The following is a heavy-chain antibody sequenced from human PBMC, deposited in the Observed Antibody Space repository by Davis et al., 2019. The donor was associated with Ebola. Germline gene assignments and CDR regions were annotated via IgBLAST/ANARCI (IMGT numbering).Heavy chain of an antibody. Sequence: PGGSLRLSCAASGFTFDDYGMHWVRQAPGKGLEWVSGISWNSGTISYADSVKGRFTISRDNSKNTLYLQMNSLRAEDTAVYYCARDLGLVGASNWFDPWGQGTLVTVSS. CDR1: GFTFDDYG. V-gene: IGHV3-9*01. CDR3: ARDLGLVGASNWFDP. D-gene: IGHD1-26*01. CDR2: ISWNSGTI. J-gene: IGHJ5*02.